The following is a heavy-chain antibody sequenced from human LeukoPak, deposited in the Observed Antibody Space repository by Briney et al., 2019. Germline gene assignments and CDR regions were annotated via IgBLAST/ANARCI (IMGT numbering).Heavy chain of an antibody. CDR3: AKDWGSTRWYYFDY. J-gene: IGHJ4*02. CDR1: GFTFSSYG. V-gene: IGHV3-30*02. D-gene: IGHD6-13*01. Sequence: GGSLRLSCAASGFTFSSYGMHWVRQAPGKGLEWVAFIWYDGSNKYYADSVKGRFTISRDNSKNTLYLQMHGLRAEDTTVYYCAKDWGSTRWYYFDYWGQGTLVTVSS. CDR2: IWYDGSNK.